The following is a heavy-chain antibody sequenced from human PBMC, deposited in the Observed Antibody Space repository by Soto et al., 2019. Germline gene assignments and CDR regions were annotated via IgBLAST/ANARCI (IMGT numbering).Heavy chain of an antibody. CDR2: LNPHSGAT. D-gene: IGHD4-4*01. Sequence: QVQLVQSGAELRKSGASVKVSCKACGYPFSDNHINWVRQAPGQGLEWMGWLNPHSGATAYAPKYQGRVTLTRDTSLSTSYMELSALKSDDTAVYYCATAKRGTVSLLADWGQGTLVTVSS. CDR1: GYPFSDNH. V-gene: IGHV1-2*02. J-gene: IGHJ4*02. CDR3: ATAKRGTVSLLAD.